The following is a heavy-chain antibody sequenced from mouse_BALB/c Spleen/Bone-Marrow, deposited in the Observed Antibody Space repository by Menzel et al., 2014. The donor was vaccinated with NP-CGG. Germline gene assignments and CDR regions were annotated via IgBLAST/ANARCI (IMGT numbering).Heavy chain of an antibody. CDR3: ARYYNYYFDV. CDR2: INPSNGRA. Sequence: QALLQQPGAEVAKPGASVRLSCKTSVYTFTNYWMHWVKQRLGQGLEWIGDINPSNGRATYSEKFKSKATLTVDTSSSTAYMQLSSLTSEDSAVYYCARYYNYYFDVWGAGTTVTVPS. D-gene: IGHD1-1*01. J-gene: IGHJ1*01. CDR1: VYTFTNYW. V-gene: IGHV1S81*02.